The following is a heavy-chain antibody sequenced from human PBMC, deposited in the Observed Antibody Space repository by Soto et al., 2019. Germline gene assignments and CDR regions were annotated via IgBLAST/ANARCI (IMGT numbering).Heavy chain of an antibody. V-gene: IGHV3-74*01. J-gene: IGHJ6*02. D-gene: IGHD3-10*01. CDR3: ARDGFGDQVSTYGMDV. CDR2: INSDGSST. Sequence: PGGSLRLSCAASGFAFTSYWLHWVRQAPGKGLVWVSRINSDGSSTSYADSVKGRFTISRDNAKNTLYLQMNSLRAEDTAVYYCARDGFGDQVSTYGMDVWGQGTTVTVSS. CDR1: GFAFTSYW.